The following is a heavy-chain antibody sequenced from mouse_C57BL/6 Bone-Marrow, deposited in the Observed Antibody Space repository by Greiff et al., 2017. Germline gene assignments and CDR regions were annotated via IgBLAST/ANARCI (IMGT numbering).Heavy chain of an antibody. CDR1: GFTFTDYY. D-gene: IGHD2-14*01. Sequence: EVKVVESGGGLVQPGGSLSLSCAASGFTFTDYYMSWVRQPPGKALEWLGFIRNKANGYTTEYSASVTGRFTISRDNSQSILYLQMNALIAEDSATYYCARYGTTGGFYAMDYWGQGTSVTVSS. V-gene: IGHV7-3*01. J-gene: IGHJ4*01. CDR3: ARYGTTGGFYAMDY. CDR2: IRNKANGYTT.